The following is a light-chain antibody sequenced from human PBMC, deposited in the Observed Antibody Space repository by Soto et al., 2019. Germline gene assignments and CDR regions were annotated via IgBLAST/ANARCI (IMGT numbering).Light chain of an antibody. Sequence: DIQMTQSPSSLSASVGDRVTLTCRASQSISSFLNWYQQRPGKAPNLLIYAASSLHSGVPSRFSGSGSGTDFTLTISSLQPEDFATYYCQQSYSAPLTFGGGTKVEIK. V-gene: IGKV1-39*01. CDR1: QSISSF. J-gene: IGKJ4*01. CDR2: AAS. CDR3: QQSYSAPLT.